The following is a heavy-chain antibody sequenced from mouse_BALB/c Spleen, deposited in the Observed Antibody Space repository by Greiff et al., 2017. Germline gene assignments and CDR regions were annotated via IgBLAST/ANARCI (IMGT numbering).Heavy chain of an antibody. CDR1: GFTFSSYT. CDR2: ISSGGSYT. V-gene: IGHV5-6-4*01. J-gene: IGHJ3*01. D-gene: IGHD1-2*01. CDR3: ARDVLLRPVAGEFFAY. Sequence: EVQVVESGGGLVKPGGSLKLSCAASGFTFSSYTMSWVRQTPEKRLEWVATISSGGSYTYYPDSVKGRFTISRDNAKNTLYLQMSSLKSEDTAMYYCARDVLLRPVAGEFFAYWGQGTLVTVSA.